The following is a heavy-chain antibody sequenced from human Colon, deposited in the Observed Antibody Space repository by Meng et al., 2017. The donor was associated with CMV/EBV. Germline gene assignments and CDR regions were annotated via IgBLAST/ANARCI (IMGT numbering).Heavy chain of an antibody. Sequence: GESLKISCEASGFPFSSSSMNWVRQAPGKGLEWVSSISSLSNDIYYADTVKGRFTISRDNAKNSLYLQMDSLRVEDTAVYFCARGCVTLCGGLSVWGQGTLVTVSS. D-gene: IGHD3/OR15-3a*01. CDR1: GFPFSSSS. V-gene: IGHV3-21*06. CDR3: ARGCVTLCGGLSV. CDR2: ISSLSNDI. J-gene: IGHJ4*02.